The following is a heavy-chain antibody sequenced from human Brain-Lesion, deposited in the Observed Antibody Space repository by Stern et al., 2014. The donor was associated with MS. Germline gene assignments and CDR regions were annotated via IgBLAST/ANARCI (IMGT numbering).Heavy chain of an antibody. V-gene: IGHV5-51*01. CDR2: IWPGDSDT. D-gene: IGHD6-6*01. Sequence: EVQLVGSGAEVKKPGESLKISCKGSGYRFTSNWIGWVRQMPGKGLEGMGIIWPGDSDTRYSPSFQGQVTISADKSISTAYLQWSSLQASDTAMYYCARRGDSSSSGFDYWGQGTLVIVSS. J-gene: IGHJ4*02. CDR1: GYRFTSNW. CDR3: ARRGDSSSSGFDY.